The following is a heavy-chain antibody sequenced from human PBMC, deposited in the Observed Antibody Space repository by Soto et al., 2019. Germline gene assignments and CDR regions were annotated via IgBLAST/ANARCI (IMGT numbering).Heavy chain of an antibody. J-gene: IGHJ6*02. V-gene: IGHV3-30-3*01. CDR3: ARDQSDKGGMDV. D-gene: IGHD3-9*01. CDR2: ISYDGSNK. CDR1: GFTFSSYA. Sequence: GGSLRLSCAASGFTFSSYAMHWVRQAPGKGLEWVAVISYDGSNKYYADSVKGRFTISRDNSKNTLYLQMNSLRAEDTAVYYCARDQSDKGGMDVWGQGTTVTVSS.